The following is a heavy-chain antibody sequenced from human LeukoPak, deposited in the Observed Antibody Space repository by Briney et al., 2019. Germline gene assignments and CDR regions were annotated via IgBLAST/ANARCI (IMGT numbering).Heavy chain of an antibody. D-gene: IGHD6-13*01. J-gene: IGHJ4*02. CDR1: GFTFSDYY. CDR2: ISSSGSTI. CDR3: ARFISSSWYFDY. Sequence: GGSLRLSCVASGFTFSDYYMSWIRQAPGKGLEWVSYISSSGSTIYYADSLKGRFTISRDNAKNSLYLQMNSLRAEDTAVYSCARFISSSWYFDYWGQGTLVTVSS. V-gene: IGHV3-11*04.